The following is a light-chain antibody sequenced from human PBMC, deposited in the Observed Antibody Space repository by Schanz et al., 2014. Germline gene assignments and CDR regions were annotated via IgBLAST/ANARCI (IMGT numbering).Light chain of an antibody. CDR2: DAS. CDR1: QSVSSY. CDR3: QQYGTSPIT. Sequence: EIVLTQSPATLSLSPGERATLSCRASQSVSSYLAWYQQKPGQAPRLLIYDASNRATGIPARFSGSGSGTVFTLTISRLEPEDLAVYYCQQYGTSPITFGQGTRLEI. V-gene: IGKV3-11*01. J-gene: IGKJ5*01.